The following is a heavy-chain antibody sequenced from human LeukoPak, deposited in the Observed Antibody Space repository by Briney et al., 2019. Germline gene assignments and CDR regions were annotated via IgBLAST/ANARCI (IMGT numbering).Heavy chain of an antibody. J-gene: IGHJ4*02. Sequence: GGSLRLSCAASGFTFSSYGMHWVRQAPGKGLEWVAFIRYDGTNKYYADSVKGRFTISRDNSKNTLYLQMNSLRAEDTAVYYCARVPHYGSGSYHYFDYWGQGTLVTVSS. D-gene: IGHD3-10*01. CDR2: IRYDGTNK. CDR3: ARVPHYGSGSYHYFDY. CDR1: GFTFSSYG. V-gene: IGHV3-30*02.